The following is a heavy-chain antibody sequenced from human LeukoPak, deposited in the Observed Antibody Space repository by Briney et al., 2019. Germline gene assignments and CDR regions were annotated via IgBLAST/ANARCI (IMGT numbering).Heavy chain of an antibody. CDR1: GFTFSSYA. CDR2: ISGSGGST. V-gene: IGHV3-23*01. J-gene: IGHJ6*02. D-gene: IGHD2-2*01. Sequence: PGGSLRLSCAASGFTFSSYAMSWVRQAPGKGLEWVSAISGSGGSTYYADSVKGRFTISRDNSKNTLYLQMNSLRAEDTAVYYCASCTSNYYYYGMDVWGQGTTVIVSS. CDR3: ASCTSNYYYYGMDV.